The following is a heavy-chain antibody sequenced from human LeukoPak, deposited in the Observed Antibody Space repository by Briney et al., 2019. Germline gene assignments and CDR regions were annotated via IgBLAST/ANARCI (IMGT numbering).Heavy chain of an antibody. CDR1: GFTFGSHA. CDR3: GKTTVGYSSGQKPAWPVDY. CDR2: IFGSGGSP. J-gene: IGHJ4*02. Sequence: PGGSLRLSCEASGFTFGSHAMYWVRQAPGKGLEGVAGIFGSGGSPHYADSVKGRFTISRDNSRNTVYLQINSLRAEDTAVYYCGKTTVGYSSGQKPAWPVDYWGQGTLVTVSP. D-gene: IGHD5-18*01. V-gene: IGHV3-23*01.